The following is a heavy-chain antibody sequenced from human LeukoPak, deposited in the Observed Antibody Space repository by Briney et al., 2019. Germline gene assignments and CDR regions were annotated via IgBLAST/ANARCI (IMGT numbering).Heavy chain of an antibody. Sequence: GGSLRLSCAASGFSFSDYWMHWVRQVPGKGLLWVSRINSDGSATIYADSVRGRFTISRDNAKNTLYLQMSGLRVEDTAVYHCASDSPYYGMDVWGQGTTVTVSS. CDR1: GFSFSDYW. J-gene: IGHJ6*02. CDR3: ASDSPYYGMDV. CDR2: INSDGSAT. V-gene: IGHV3-74*01.